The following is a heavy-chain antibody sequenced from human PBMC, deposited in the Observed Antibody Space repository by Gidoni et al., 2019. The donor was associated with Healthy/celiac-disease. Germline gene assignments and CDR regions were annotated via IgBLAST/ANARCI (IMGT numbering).Heavy chain of an antibody. CDR2: ISSSSSYI. J-gene: IGHJ4*02. V-gene: IGHV3-21*01. Sequence: EVQLVESGGGLVKPGGSLRLSCAASGFTFSSYSMNWVRQAPGKGLEWVSSISSSSSYIYYADSVKGRFTISRDNAKNSLYLQMNSLRAEDTAVYYCARGDVVVLDFDYWGQGTLVTVSS. CDR3: ARGDVVVLDFDY. D-gene: IGHD2-2*01. CDR1: GFTFSSYS.